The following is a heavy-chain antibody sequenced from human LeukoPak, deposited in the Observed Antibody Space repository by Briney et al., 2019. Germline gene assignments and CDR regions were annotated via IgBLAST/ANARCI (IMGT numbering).Heavy chain of an antibody. CDR3: YTSITDY. Sequence: GGSLRLSCAASGFNVNNAWMSWVRQAPGKGLEWAGRIRSKIDGGATDYAAPVKGRFTISRDDSKNTLYLQINSLKIEDTAMYYCYTSITDYWGQGTLVTVSS. CDR1: GFNVNNAW. D-gene: IGHD2-21*01. CDR2: IRSKIDGGAT. J-gene: IGHJ4*02. V-gene: IGHV3-15*07.